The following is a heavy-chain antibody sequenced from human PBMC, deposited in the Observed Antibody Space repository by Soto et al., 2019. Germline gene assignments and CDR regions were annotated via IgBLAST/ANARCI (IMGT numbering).Heavy chain of an antibody. CDR1: GFSVSSYS. Sequence: EVQLVESGGGLIKTGGSLRLSCAASGFSVSSYSMSWVRQAPGKGLELVSFSYGGGETNYADSAKGRFTTSRDNSKHTLYLQINRLSAEDTAVYYCERGKKGGIDYWGQGTQVTVSS. V-gene: IGHV3-53*01. D-gene: IGHD3-16*01. J-gene: IGHJ4*02. CDR2: SYGGGET. CDR3: ERGKKGGIDY.